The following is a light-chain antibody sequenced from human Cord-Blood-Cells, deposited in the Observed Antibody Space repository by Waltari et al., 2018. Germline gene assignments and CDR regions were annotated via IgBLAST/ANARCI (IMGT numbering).Light chain of an antibody. Sequence: DIVMTQSPDSLAVSLGERATINCMSSQSVLYSSNNKNYLAWYQQKPGRPPKLLIYWASTRESGVPDRFSGSGSGTDFTLTISSLQAEDVAVYYCQQYYSTPLFTFGPGTKVDIK. CDR3: QQYYSTPLFT. V-gene: IGKV4-1*01. J-gene: IGKJ3*01. CDR2: WAS. CDR1: QSVLYSSNNKNY.